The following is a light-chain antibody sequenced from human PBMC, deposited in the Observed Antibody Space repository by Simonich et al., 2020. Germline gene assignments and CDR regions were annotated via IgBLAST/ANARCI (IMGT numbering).Light chain of an antibody. CDR2: GAS. CDR1: QSVSSN. CDR3: QQYYSTPLT. J-gene: IGKJ1*01. V-gene: IGKV3-15*01. Sequence: EIVLTQSPATLSLSPGERATLSCRASQSVSSNLAWYQQKPGQAPRLLIYGASTRATGIPARFSGSGSGTEFTLTISSLQAEDVAVYYCQQYYSTPLTFGQGTKVEIK.